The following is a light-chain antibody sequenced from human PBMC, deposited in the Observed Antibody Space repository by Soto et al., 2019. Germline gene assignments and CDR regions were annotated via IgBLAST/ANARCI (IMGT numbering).Light chain of an antibody. Sequence: IVLTQSPGTLSLSPGERATLSCGASQSVSASYLAWYQQKPGQAPRLLIYGASRRATGIPDRFSAGGSGTDFILTISRREPEDFAVYYCQQYDSSPVTFGQGTKVEIK. CDR1: QSVSASY. V-gene: IGKV3-20*01. J-gene: IGKJ2*01. CDR2: GAS. CDR3: QQYDSSPVT.